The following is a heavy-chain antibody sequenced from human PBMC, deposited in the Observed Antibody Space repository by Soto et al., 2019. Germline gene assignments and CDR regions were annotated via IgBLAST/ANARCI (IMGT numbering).Heavy chain of an antibody. J-gene: IGHJ4*02. D-gene: IGHD7-27*01. CDR3: AKEMAASRWGY. V-gene: IGHV3-9*01. CDR2: ISWKSGTI. CDR1: GFTFADYA. Sequence: EVQLVESGGGLVQPGRSLRLSCAASGFTFADYAMHWVRQAPGKGLEWVSGISWKSGTIAYADSGKGRITISRDNAKNSPDPQMNSLRAEDTAGYYGAKEMAASRWGYGGQGTLVTVAS.